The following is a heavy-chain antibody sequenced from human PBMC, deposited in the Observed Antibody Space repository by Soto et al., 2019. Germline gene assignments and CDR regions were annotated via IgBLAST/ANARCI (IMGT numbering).Heavy chain of an antibody. V-gene: IGHV1-18*04. Sequence: QVQLVQSGAEVKKPGASVQVSCKASGYTFTRYSINWVRQAPGQGLEWVGWISNYNGDTKYAQKFQGRVTLTTDTSTTTTYMDLRSLTSDDTAVYFCARGDSTGSQTGWFDPWGQGTLVTVSS. CDR1: GYTFTRYS. CDR3: ARGDSTGSQTGWFDP. CDR2: ISNYNGDT. J-gene: IGHJ5*02. D-gene: IGHD6-19*01.